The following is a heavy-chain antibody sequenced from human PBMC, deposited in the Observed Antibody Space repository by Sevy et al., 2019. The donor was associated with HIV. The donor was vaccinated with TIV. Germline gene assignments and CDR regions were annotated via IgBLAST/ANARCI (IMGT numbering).Heavy chain of an antibody. CDR3: ARDLRYSYGSN. D-gene: IGHD5-18*01. CDR1: GFTFSTYW. CDR2: IKQDGSEK. V-gene: IGHV3-7*01. J-gene: IGHJ4*02. Sequence: GGSLRLSCAASGFTFSTYWMSWVRQAPGKGLEWVANIKQDGSEKYYVDSVKRRFTISRDNAKNSLYLQMNSLRAEDTAVYYCARDLRYSYGSNWGQGTLVTVSS.